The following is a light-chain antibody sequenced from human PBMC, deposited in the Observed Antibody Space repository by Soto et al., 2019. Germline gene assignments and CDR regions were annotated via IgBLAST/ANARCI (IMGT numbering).Light chain of an antibody. V-gene: IGKV1-5*03. CDR1: QTISNW. J-gene: IGKJ4*01. Sequence: QITENTSTCSGPVADPVTINCRASQTISNWLAWYQQKPGKAPKLLIYKTSNLDSGVPSRFSGSGSGTEFSLTISSLQPDDFATYYCQQDKSSPLSFGGLAKVEIK. CDR3: QQDKSSPLS. CDR2: KTS.